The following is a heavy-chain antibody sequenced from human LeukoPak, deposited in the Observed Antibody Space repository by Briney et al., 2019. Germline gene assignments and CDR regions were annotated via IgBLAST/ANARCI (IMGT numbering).Heavy chain of an antibody. CDR2: IIPIFGTA. J-gene: IGHJ4*02. D-gene: IGHD1-26*01. CDR3: ARDVSGSYRDFDY. V-gene: IGHV1-69*06. Sequence: GSSVKVSCKASGGTFSSYAISWVRQAPGQGLEWMGGIIPIFGTANYAQKFQGRVTITADKSTSTAYMELSSLRSGDTAVYYCARDVSGSYRDFDYWGQGTLVTVSS. CDR1: GGTFSSYA.